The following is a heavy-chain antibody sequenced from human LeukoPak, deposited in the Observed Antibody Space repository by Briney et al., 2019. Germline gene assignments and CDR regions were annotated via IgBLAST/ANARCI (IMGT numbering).Heavy chain of an antibody. Sequence: SETLSLTCTVSGGSITNYYWSWIRQPAGKGLEWIGRIYSTSWSTKYNPSLESRVSMSVDTSKNQDSLKMTSVTAADTAVYYCARGYYNSSGYSFDYWGQGTPVTVSS. V-gene: IGHV4-4*07. J-gene: IGHJ4*02. D-gene: IGHD3-22*01. CDR1: GGSITNYY. CDR3: ARGYYNSSGYSFDY. CDR2: IYSTSWST.